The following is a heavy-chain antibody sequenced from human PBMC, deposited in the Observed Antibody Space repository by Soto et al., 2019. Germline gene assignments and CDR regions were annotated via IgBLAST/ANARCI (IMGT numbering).Heavy chain of an antibody. J-gene: IGHJ4*02. CDR3: AKGVDYYDSSGVGY. CDR1: GFTFSSYG. CDR2: ISYDGSNK. D-gene: IGHD3-22*01. V-gene: IGHV3-30*18. Sequence: QVQLVESGGGVVQPGRSLRLSCAASGFTFSSYGMHWVRQAPGKGLEWVAVISYDGSNKYYAHSVKGRFTITRDNXRNTLYLQMISLRAEGTAVYYCAKGVDYYDSSGVGYLGQGTLVTVSS.